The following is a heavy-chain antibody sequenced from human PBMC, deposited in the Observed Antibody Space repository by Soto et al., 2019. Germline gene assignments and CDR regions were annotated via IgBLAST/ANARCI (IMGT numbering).Heavy chain of an antibody. V-gene: IGHV1-3*01. Sequence: QVQLVQSGAEVKKPGASVKVSCKASGCTFTSYAMHWVRQAPGQRLEWMGWINAGNGNTKYSQKFQGRVTITRDTSASTAYMELSSLRSEDTAVYYCARMVAKMGGMDVWGQGTTVTVSS. J-gene: IGHJ6*02. CDR2: INAGNGNT. CDR3: ARMVAKMGGMDV. CDR1: GCTFTSYA. D-gene: IGHD2-15*01.